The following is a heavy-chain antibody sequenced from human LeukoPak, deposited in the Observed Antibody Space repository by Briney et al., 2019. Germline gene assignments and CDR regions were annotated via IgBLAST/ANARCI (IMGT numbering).Heavy chain of an antibody. Sequence: ASVKVSCKASGYTFTGYYMHWVRQAPGQGLEWMGWINPNSGGTNYAQKFQGRATMTRDTSISTAYMELSRLRSDDTAVYYCASTDWITMVRGVNFDYWGQGTLVTVSS. CDR2: INPNSGGT. CDR3: ASTDWITMVRGVNFDY. CDR1: GYTFTGYY. D-gene: IGHD3-10*01. V-gene: IGHV1-2*02. J-gene: IGHJ4*02.